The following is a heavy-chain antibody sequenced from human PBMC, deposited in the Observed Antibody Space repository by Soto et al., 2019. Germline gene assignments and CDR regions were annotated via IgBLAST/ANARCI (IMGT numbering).Heavy chain of an antibody. V-gene: IGHV3-23*01. J-gene: IGHJ4*02. CDR2: ISGSGDRT. Sequence: PGGSLRLSCAASGFTFSSYAMSWVRQAPGKGLEWVSGISGSGDRTYYADSVKGRFTISRDNSKNILYLQMNSLRAEETAIYYCAKVGGSGYRYGYPGYFDYWGRGTMVTLSP. CDR1: GFTFSSYA. CDR3: AKVGGSGYRYGYPGYFDY. D-gene: IGHD5-18*01.